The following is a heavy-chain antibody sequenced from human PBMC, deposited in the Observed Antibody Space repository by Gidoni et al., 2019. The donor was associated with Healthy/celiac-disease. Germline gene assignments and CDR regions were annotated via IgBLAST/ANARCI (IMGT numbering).Heavy chain of an antibody. J-gene: IGHJ4*02. V-gene: IGHV3-23*01. CDR3: AKDLEEAGYGYYFDY. D-gene: IGHD2-15*01. CDR2: ISGSGGST. Sequence: EVQLLESGGGLVQPGGSLRFSCAASGFPFSSYAMSWVRQAPGKGLEWVSAISGSGGSTYYADAVKGRFTISRDNSKNTLYLQMNSLRAEDTAVYYCAKDLEEAGYGYYFDYWGQGTLVTVSS. CDR1: GFPFSSYA.